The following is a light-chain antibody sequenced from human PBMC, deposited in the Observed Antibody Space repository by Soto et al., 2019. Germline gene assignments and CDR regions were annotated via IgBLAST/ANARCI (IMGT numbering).Light chain of an antibody. CDR2: YDS. J-gene: IGLJ2*01. CDR3: QVWDSSSDHVV. V-gene: IGLV3-21*04. CDR1: NIGSKS. Sequence: SYDLTQPPSVSVAPGKTARITCGGNNIGSKSVHWYQQKPGQAPVLVIYYDSDRPSGIPERFSGSNSGNTATLTISRVEAGDEADYYGQVWDSSSDHVVFGGGTKLTVL.